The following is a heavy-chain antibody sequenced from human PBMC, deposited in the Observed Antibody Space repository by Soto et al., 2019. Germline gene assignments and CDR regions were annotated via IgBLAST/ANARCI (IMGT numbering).Heavy chain of an antibody. CDR2: IIPIFGTA. V-gene: IGHV1-69*06. D-gene: IGHD1-7*01. J-gene: IGHJ6*02. Sequence: SVKVSCKASGGTFSSYAISWVRQAPGQGLEWMGGIIPIFGTANYAQKFQGRVTITADKSTSTAYMELSSLRSEDTAVYYWASGITGTRGYGMDVWGQGTTVTVSS. CDR1: GGTFSSYA. CDR3: ASGITGTRGYGMDV.